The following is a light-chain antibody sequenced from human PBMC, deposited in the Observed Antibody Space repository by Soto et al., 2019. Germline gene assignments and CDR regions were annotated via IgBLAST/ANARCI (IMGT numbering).Light chain of an antibody. J-gene: IGLJ1*01. CDR2: EVV. CDR3: KSYAGSNTYV. Sequence: QSVLTQPPCASVSPGQSVTISCTGTRNDIGAYEFVSWYQHHPGKAPKLIIYEVVQRPSGVPDRFSGSKSGNTASLTVSGLQAADEADYYCKSYAGSNTYVFGTGTKV. V-gene: IGLV2-8*01. CDR1: RNDIGAYEF.